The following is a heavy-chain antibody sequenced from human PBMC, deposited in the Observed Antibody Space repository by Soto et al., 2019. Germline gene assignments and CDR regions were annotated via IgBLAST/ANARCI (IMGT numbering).Heavy chain of an antibody. Sequence: SETLSLTCTVSDGSSSSYYWSWIRQPPGKGLEWIGYIYYSGSTNYNPSLKSRVTISVDTSKNQFSLKLSSVTAADTAVYYCARVDTAMVYYYYYGMDVWGQGTTVTVSS. D-gene: IGHD5-18*01. V-gene: IGHV4-59*01. CDR1: DGSSSSYY. J-gene: IGHJ6*02. CDR2: IYYSGST. CDR3: ARVDTAMVYYYYYGMDV.